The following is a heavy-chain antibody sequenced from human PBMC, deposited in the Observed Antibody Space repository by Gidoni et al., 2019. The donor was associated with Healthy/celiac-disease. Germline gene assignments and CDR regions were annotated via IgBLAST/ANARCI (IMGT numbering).Heavy chain of an antibody. Sequence: EVQLVESGGGLVKPGGYLRLSCAASGFTFSNAWMSWVRQAPGKGLEWVGRIKSKTDGGTTDYAAPVKGRFTISRDDSKNTLYLQMNSLKTEDTAVYYCTTNYYDSSGYYEEDYWGQGTLVTVSS. CDR2: IKSKTDGGTT. J-gene: IGHJ4*02. CDR1: GFTFSNAW. D-gene: IGHD3-22*01. V-gene: IGHV3-15*01. CDR3: TTNYYDSSGYYEEDY.